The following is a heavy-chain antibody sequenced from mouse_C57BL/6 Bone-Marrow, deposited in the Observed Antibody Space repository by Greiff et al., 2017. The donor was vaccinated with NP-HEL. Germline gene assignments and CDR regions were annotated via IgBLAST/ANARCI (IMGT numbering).Heavy chain of an antibody. V-gene: IGHV1-64*01. CDR2: IHPNSGST. CDR1: GYTFTSYW. CDR3: ARNAYYSNCYGMDY. D-gene: IGHD2-5*01. Sequence: QVQLQQPGAELVKPGASVKLSCKASGYTFTSYWMHWVKQRPGQGLEWIGMIHPNSGSTNYNEKFKSKATLTVDKSSSTAYMQLSSLTSEDSAVYYCARNAYYSNCYGMDYGGRGTAVTVSA. J-gene: IGHJ4*01.